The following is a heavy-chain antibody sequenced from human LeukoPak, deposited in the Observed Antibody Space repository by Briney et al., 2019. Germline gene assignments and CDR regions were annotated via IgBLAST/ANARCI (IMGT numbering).Heavy chain of an antibody. CDR2: IYYSGST. V-gene: IGHV4-59*01. Sequence: SQTLSLTCTVSGGSISSYYWSWIRQPPGKGLEWIGYIYYSGSTNYNPSLMSRVTISVDTSKNQFSLKLSSVTAADTAVYYCARAPSYYYGMDVWGQGTTVTVSS. CDR3: ARAPSYYYGMDV. J-gene: IGHJ6*02. CDR1: GGSISSYY.